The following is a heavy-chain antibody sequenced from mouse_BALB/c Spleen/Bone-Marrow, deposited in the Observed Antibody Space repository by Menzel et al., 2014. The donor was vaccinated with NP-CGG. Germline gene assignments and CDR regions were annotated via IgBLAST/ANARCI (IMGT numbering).Heavy chain of an antibody. Sequence: QVQLQQSGAEFVKPGASVKLSCKASGYTFTSYWMHWVKQRPGQGLEWIGEIGPSDSYTNYNQKFKGKATLTVDKSSSTAYMQLSSLTSEDSAVYYCARRELGPRWFTYWGQGTLVTVSA. CDR1: GYTFTSYW. J-gene: IGHJ3*01. D-gene: IGHD3-1*01. CDR3: ARRELGPRWFTY. CDR2: IGPSDSYT. V-gene: IGHV1-69*02.